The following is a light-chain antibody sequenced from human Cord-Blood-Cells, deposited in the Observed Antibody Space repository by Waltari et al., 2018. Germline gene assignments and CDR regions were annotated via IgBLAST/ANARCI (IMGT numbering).Light chain of an antibody. J-gene: IGLJ2*01. CDR1: SPNIGNNY. CDR2: DKN. V-gene: IGLV1-51*01. CDR3: GTWDSSLSVV. Sequence: QSVLTQPPSVSAAPGQKVTISCLGSSPNIGNNYVSWYQQLQGTAPKRLLYDKNMRPSGIPDRFSGSKSGTSATLVISGLQTGDDADYYCGTWDSSLSVVFGGGTKLTVL.